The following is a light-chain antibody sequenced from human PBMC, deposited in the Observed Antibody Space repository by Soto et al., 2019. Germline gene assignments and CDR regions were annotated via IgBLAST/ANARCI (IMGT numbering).Light chain of an antibody. J-gene: IGKJ5*01. V-gene: IGKV3-15*01. Sequence: EMVMTQSPATLSVSPGERATLSCRASQSVSGNLAWYQQKPGQAPMLLIYGASTRATGLPARFSGSGSGTEFTLTISSLQSEDFAVYYCQQYNNWPPITFDQGTRVEIK. CDR2: GAS. CDR3: QQYNNWPPIT. CDR1: QSVSGN.